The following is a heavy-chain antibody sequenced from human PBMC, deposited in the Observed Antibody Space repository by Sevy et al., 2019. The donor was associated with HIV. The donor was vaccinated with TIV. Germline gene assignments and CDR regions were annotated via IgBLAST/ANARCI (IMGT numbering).Heavy chain of an antibody. D-gene: IGHD2-2*01. CDR1: GFTFSGYA. V-gene: IGHV3-23*01. CDR2: ISGKGRST. J-gene: IGHJ6*02. Sequence: GGSLRLSCAVSGFTFSGYAMNWVRQAPGKGLEWVSAISGKGRSTHYADSVEGRFTISSNNSKNTLYLQMNSLRAEDTAVYYCAKTINSGGGVVPAANYYYYGMDVWGQGTTVTVSS. CDR3: AKTINSGGGVVPAANYYYYGMDV.